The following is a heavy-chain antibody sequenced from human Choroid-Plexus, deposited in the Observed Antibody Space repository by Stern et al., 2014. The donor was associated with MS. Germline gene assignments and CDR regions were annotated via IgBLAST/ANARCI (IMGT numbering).Heavy chain of an antibody. J-gene: IGHJ5*02. D-gene: IGHD2/OR15-2a*01. CDR3: AKDRQYLTYFFDH. CDR1: GFTFGSCA. V-gene: IGHV3-30*18. CDR2: VSYGGSNK. Sequence: VHLVESGGGVVQPGRPLRLSCVASGFTFGSCAMHWVRQAPGKGVEWVAGVSYGGSNKYYADSVKGRFTISRDNSQNTLYMQMSSLRPEDTAVYYCAKDRQYLTYFFDHWGQGSLVTVSS.